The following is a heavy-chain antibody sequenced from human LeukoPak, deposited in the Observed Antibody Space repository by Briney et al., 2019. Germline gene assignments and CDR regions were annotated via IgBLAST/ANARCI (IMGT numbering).Heavy chain of an antibody. J-gene: IGHJ4*02. CDR2: IYPGDSDT. D-gene: IGHD2-2*01. CDR1: GYSFTSYW. V-gene: IGHV5-51*01. Sequence: GESLKISCKGSGYSFTSYWIGWVRQMPGKGLEWMGIIYPGDSDTRYSPSFQGQVTISADKSISTAYLQWSSLKASDTAMYYCARQYCSSTSCYGRFDYWGQGTLVTVPS. CDR3: ARQYCSSTSCYGRFDY.